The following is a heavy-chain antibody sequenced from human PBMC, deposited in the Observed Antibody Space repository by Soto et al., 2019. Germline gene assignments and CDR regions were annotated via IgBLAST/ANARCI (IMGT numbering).Heavy chain of an antibody. J-gene: IGHJ5*02. Sequence: QVQLQASGPGLVKPSETLSLTCTVSGDSVTSGNYYWSWMRQPPGKGLEWIGYIQSRGTTKYNPSLTSRVTISLDTSKNQFSLKLSSVTAADTAVYYCARGLAYCGGDCYSDWFDPWGQGTLVTVSS. CDR1: GDSVTSGNYY. D-gene: IGHD2-21*02. CDR3: ARGLAYCGGDCYSDWFDP. V-gene: IGHV4-61*01. CDR2: IQSRGTT.